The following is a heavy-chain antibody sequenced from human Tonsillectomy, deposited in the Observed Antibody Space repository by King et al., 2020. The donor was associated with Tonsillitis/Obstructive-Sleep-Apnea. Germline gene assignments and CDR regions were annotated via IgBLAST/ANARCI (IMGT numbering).Heavy chain of an antibody. V-gene: IGHV4-39*01. J-gene: IGHJ5*02. CDR3: ARHRGYCSSTSCKYNWFDP. CDR1: GGSISSSSYY. CDR2: IYYSGST. D-gene: IGHD2-2*01. Sequence: QLQESGPGLVKPSETLSLTCTVSGGSISSSSYYWGWIRQPPGKGLEWIGSIYYSGSTYHNPSLKSRVTISADTSQNQFSLKLNSVPAADTAVYYCARHRGYCSSTSCKYNWFDPWGQGTLVTVFS.